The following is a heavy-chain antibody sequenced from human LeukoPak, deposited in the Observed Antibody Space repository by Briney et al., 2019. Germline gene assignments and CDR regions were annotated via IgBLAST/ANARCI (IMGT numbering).Heavy chain of an antibody. CDR3: AKGACTSTSCPSDY. J-gene: IGHJ4*02. CDR1: GFTSGRYS. D-gene: IGHD2-2*01. CDR2: ITHGGDST. Sequence: GGSLRLSCAASGFTSGRYSMSWVRQAPGKGLEWVSGITHGGDSTYYADSVKGRSTISRDNSKNTLYLQMNSLRAEDTAVYYCAKGACTSTSCPSDYWGLGTLVTVSS. V-gene: IGHV3-23*01.